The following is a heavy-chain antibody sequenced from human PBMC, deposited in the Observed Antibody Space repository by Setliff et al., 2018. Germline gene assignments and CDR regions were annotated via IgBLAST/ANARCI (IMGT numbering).Heavy chain of an antibody. V-gene: IGHV1-8*01. CDR2: MNPNNGNT. CDR3: AREYYDSSGYHGPLDY. CDR1: GYTFTSYD. J-gene: IGHJ4*02. D-gene: IGHD3-22*01. Sequence: ASVKVSCKASGYTFTSYDINWVRQATGQGLEWMGGMNPNNGNTGYAQKFQGRVTMTRNTSISTAYMELSSLRSEDTAVYYCAREYYDSSGYHGPLDYWGQGTLVTVSS.